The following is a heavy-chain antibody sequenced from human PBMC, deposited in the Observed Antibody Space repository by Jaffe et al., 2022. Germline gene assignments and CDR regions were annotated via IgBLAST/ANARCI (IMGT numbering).Heavy chain of an antibody. J-gene: IGHJ5*02. CDR1: GYSFTSYG. Sequence: QVQLVQSGAEVKKPGASVKVSCRASGYSFTSYGINWVRQAPGQGLEWMGWMSPNNGNTGYAQKFQGRVTMTRNTSISTAYMELSSLTSQDTAVYYCARMFYYNLGGPDWFDPWGQGTLVTVSS. CDR3: ARMFYYNLGGPDWFDP. CDR2: MSPNNGNT. V-gene: IGHV1-8*01. D-gene: IGHD3-10*01.